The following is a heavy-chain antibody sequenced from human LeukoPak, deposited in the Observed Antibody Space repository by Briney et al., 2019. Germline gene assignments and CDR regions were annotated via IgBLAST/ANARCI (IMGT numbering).Heavy chain of an antibody. J-gene: IGHJ5*02. CDR1: GYTFTSYG. CDR2: ISAYNGNT. Sequence: GASVKVSCKASGYTFTSYGISWVRQAPGQGLEWMGWISAYNGNTNYAQKLQGRVTMTTDTSTSTAYMELRSLRSDDTAVYYCARGGLLWFGEPEVSWFDPWGQGTLVTVSS. V-gene: IGHV1-18*01. D-gene: IGHD3-10*01. CDR3: ARGGLLWFGEPEVSWFDP.